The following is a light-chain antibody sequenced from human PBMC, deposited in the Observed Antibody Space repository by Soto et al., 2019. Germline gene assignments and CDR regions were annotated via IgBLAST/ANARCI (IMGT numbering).Light chain of an antibody. CDR2: GNN. J-gene: IGLJ2*01. V-gene: IGLV1-40*01. CDR3: QSYANNLSGAVV. CDR1: SSNIGAGYD. Sequence: QSVLTQPPSVSGAPGQRVTISCVVSSSNIGAGYDVHWYQQLPGTAPKLLIYGNNNRPSGVPDRFSGSKSGTSASLAITGLQAENEGDYFCQSYANNLSGAVVFGGGTKLTVL.